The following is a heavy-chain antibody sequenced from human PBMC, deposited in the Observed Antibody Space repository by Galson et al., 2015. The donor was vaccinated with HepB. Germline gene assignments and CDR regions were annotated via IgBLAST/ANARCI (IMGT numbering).Heavy chain of an antibody. CDR2: IIPILGIA. CDR1: GGTFSSYT. D-gene: IGHD5-24*01. J-gene: IGHJ4*02. V-gene: IGHV1-69*02. CDR3: ARLEMATDGYFDY. Sequence: SVKVSCKASGGTFSSYTISWVRQAPGQGLEWMGRIIPILGIANYAQKFQGRVTITADKSTSTAYMELSSLRSEDMAVYYCARLEMATDGYFDYWGQGTLVTVSS.